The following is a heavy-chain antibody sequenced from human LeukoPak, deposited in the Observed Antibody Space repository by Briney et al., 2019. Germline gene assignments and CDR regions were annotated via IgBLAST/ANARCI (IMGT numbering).Heavy chain of an antibody. D-gene: IGHD2-2*01. CDR3: ARVGCSSTSCQRVVAFDI. Sequence: PSETLSLTCTVSGGSISSYYWSWIRQPAGKGLEWIGRIYTSGSTNYNPSLKSRVTMSVDTSKNQFSLKLSSVTAADTAVYYCARVGCSSTSCQRVVAFDIWGQGTMVTVSS. CDR1: GGSISSYY. J-gene: IGHJ3*02. V-gene: IGHV4-4*07. CDR2: IYTSGST.